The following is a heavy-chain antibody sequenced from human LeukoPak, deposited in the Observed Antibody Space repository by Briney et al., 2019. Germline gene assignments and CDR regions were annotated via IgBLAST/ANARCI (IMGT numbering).Heavy chain of an antibody. CDR2: ISSSSSYI. CDR1: GFTFSSYS. Sequence: GGSLRLSCAASGFTFSSYSMNWVRQAPGKGLEWVSSISSSSSYIYYADSVKGRFTISRDNAKNSLYLQMNSLRAEDTAVYYCARDLRWLQPDFDYWGQGTLVTVSS. CDR3: ARDLRWLQPDFDY. J-gene: IGHJ4*02. V-gene: IGHV3-21*01. D-gene: IGHD5-24*01.